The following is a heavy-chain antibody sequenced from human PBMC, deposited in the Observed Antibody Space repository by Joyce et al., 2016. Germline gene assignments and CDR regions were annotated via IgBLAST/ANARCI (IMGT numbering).Heavy chain of an antibody. CDR2: IDTNGGTT. D-gene: IGHD2-15*01. V-gene: IGHV3-64D*06. CDR3: VKGPGEIVVGWFAS. Sequence: EVQLVESGGGLVQRGGSLRLSCSASGFTFRNYAMHWVLQAPGKRPKYVSRIDTNGGTTYYADSVKGRFIISRENSKNTLYLQMSLLRIEDTAIYYCVKGPGEIVVGWFASWGQGTLVAVSS. J-gene: IGHJ5*01. CDR1: GFTFRNYA.